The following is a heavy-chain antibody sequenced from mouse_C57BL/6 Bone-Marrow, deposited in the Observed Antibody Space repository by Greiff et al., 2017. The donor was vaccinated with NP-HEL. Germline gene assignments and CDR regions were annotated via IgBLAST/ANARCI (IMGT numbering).Heavy chain of an antibody. D-gene: IGHD1-1*01. V-gene: IGHV1-63*01. CDR2: IYPGGGYT. Sequence: VKLQESGAELVRPGTSVKMSCKASGYTFTNYWIGWAKQRPGHGLEWIGDIYPGGGYTNYNEKFKGKATLTADKSSSTAYMQFSSLTSEDSAIYYCAREGLLRSFAYWGQGTLVTVSA. J-gene: IGHJ3*01. CDR1: GYTFTNYW. CDR3: AREGLLRSFAY.